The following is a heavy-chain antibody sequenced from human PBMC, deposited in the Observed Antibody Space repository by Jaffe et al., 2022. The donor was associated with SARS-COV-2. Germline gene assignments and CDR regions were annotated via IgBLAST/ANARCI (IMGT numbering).Heavy chain of an antibody. D-gene: IGHD3-22*01. CDR2: ISYDGSNK. Sequence: QVQLVESGGGVVQPGRSLRLSCAASGFTFSSYAMHWVRQAPGKGLEWVAVISYDGSNKYYADSVKGRFTISRDNSKNTLYLQMNSLRAEDTAVYYCARDQLRATMIVSRWFDPWGQGTLVTVSS. V-gene: IGHV3-30*04. J-gene: IGHJ5*02. CDR3: ARDQLRATMIVSRWFDP. CDR1: GFTFSSYA.